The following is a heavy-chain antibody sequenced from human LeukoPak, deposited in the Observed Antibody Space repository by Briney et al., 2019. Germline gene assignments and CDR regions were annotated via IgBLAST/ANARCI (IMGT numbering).Heavy chain of an antibody. CDR2: IYTSGSS. V-gene: IGHV4-4*07. CDR1: GGSISSYQ. Sequence: SETLSLTCTVSGGSISSYQWSWVRQPAGRGLEWIGRIYTSGSSNYNPSLKSRVTMSVDTSKNQFSLKLSSVTAADTAVYYCARDRGYCGRTSCYDYYYYYMDVWGKGTTVTVSS. J-gene: IGHJ6*03. D-gene: IGHD2-2*01. CDR3: ARDRGYCGRTSCYDYYYYYMDV.